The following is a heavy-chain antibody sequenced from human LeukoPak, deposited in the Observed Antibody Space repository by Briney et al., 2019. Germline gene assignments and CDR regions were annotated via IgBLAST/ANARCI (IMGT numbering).Heavy chain of an antibody. CDR3: ARVGTGRYDFDQ. D-gene: IGHD1-26*01. CDR1: GFSVSRSF. J-gene: IGHJ4*02. V-gene: IGHV3-66*01. Sequence: GGSLRLSCAASGFSVSRSFLSWVRLAPGKGLEWVSVIYSGGDTYYADSLKGRFTISRDNSKNTLYLQISTLRVEDTAVYYCARVGTGRYDFDQWGQGTLVTVSS. CDR2: IYSGGDT.